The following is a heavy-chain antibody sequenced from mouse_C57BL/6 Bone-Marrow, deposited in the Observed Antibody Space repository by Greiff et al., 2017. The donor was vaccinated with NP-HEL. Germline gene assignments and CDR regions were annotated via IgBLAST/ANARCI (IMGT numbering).Heavy chain of an antibody. V-gene: IGHV7-1*01. CDR3: ARAFITTVVEDWYFDV. CDR2: SRNKANDYTT. Sequence: EVMLVESGGGLVQSGRSLRLSCATSGFTFSDFYMEWVRQAPGKGLEWIAASRNKANDYTTEYSASVKGRFIVSRDTSQSILYLQMNALRAEDTAIYYCARAFITTVVEDWYFDVWGTGTTVTVSS. J-gene: IGHJ1*03. CDR1: GFTFSDFY. D-gene: IGHD1-1*01.